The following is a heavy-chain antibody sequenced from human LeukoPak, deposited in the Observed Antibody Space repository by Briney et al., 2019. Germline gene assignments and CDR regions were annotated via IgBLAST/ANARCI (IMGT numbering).Heavy chain of an antibody. CDR3: ARVNGDYSWDFDY. CDR1: GGPISSGGYY. D-gene: IGHD4-17*01. J-gene: IGHJ4*02. Sequence: SETLSLTCTVSGGPISSGGYYWSWIRQHPGKGLEWIGYIYYSGSTYYNPSLKSRVTISVDTSKNQFSLKLSSVTAADTAVYYCARVNGDYSWDFDYWGQGTLVTVSS. CDR2: IYYSGST. V-gene: IGHV4-31*03.